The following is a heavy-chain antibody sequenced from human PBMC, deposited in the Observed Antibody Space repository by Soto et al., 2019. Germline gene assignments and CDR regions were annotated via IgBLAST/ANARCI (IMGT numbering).Heavy chain of an antibody. Sequence: SETLSLTCTVSGGSISSSSYSWGWIRQPPGEGLEWIGTFHYNENTYYNQSLGSRVTISVDTSKNHFSLNLTSVTSVDTAVYYCARHIDIDQRGMDVWGQGTTVTVSS. V-gene: IGHV4-39*01. J-gene: IGHJ6*02. CDR3: ARHIDIDQRGMDV. D-gene: IGHD5-12*01. CDR2: FHYNENT. CDR1: GGSISSSSYS.